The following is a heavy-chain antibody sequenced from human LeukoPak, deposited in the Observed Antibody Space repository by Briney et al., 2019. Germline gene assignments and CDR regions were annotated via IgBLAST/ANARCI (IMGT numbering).Heavy chain of an antibody. CDR3: ARRSVVTAPRYYYGMDV. CDR1: GYTFTSYD. Sequence: ASVKVSFKASGYTFTSYDINWVRQATGQGLEWMGWMNPNSGNTGYAQKFQGRVTMTRNTSISTAYMELSSLRSEDTAVYYCARRSVVTAPRYYYGMDVWGQGTTVTVSS. V-gene: IGHV1-8*01. CDR2: MNPNSGNT. D-gene: IGHD2-21*02. J-gene: IGHJ6*02.